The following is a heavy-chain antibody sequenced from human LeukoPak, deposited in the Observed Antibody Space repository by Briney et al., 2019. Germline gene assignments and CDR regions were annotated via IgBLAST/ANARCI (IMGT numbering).Heavy chain of an antibody. CDR1: GFTVSSNY. Sequence: PGGSLRLSCAVSGFTVSSNYMSWVRQAPGKGLEWVSLIYSGGGTYYADSVKGRFTISRDNSKNTLYLQMNSLRAEDTAAYYCARVLVAAYYGMDVWGQGTTVTVSS. CDR2: IYSGGGT. J-gene: IGHJ6*02. CDR3: ARVLVAAYYGMDV. D-gene: IGHD2-15*01. V-gene: IGHV3-53*01.